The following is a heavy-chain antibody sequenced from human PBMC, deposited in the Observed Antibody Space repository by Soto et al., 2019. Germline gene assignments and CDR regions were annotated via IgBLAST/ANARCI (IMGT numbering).Heavy chain of an antibody. Sequence: GGSLRLSCAASGFTFSSYGMHWVRQAPGKGLEWVAVISYDGSNKYYADSVKGRLTISRDNSKNTLYLQMNSLRGEDTAVYYCAKDNVSGCDWLRVGEASDIWGQGTMVTVSS. CDR3: AKDNVSGCDWLRVGEASDI. V-gene: IGHV3-30*18. CDR2: ISYDGSNK. D-gene: IGHD5-12*01. J-gene: IGHJ3*02. CDR1: GFTFSSYG.